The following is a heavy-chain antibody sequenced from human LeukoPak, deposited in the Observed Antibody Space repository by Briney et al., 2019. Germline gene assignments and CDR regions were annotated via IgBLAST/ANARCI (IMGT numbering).Heavy chain of an antibody. D-gene: IGHD6-13*01. V-gene: IGHV3-30*04. CDR2: ISYDGSNK. J-gene: IGHJ4*02. CDR3: AGSSSCFDY. Sequence: PGGSLRLSCAASGFTFSSYAMHWVRQAPGKGLEWVAVISYDGSNKYYADSVKGRFTISRDNSKNTLYLQMNSLRAEDTAVYYCAGSSSCFDYGGQGTLVTVSS. CDR1: GFTFSSYA.